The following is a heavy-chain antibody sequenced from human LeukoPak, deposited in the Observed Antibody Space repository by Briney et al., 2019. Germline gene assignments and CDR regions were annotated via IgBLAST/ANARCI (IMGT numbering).Heavy chain of an antibody. Sequence: ETLSLTCAVYGGSFSGYYWSWIRQPPGKGLEWVSSITSGSNDIYYADSVKGRFTISRDNAKNSLYLQMNSLRAEDTAVYYCARDGPGGTMIVVAIRAFDYWGQGTLVTVSS. CDR3: ARDGPGGTMIVVAIRAFDY. CDR1: GGSFSGYY. J-gene: IGHJ4*02. D-gene: IGHD3-22*01. V-gene: IGHV3-21*01. CDR2: ITSGSNDI.